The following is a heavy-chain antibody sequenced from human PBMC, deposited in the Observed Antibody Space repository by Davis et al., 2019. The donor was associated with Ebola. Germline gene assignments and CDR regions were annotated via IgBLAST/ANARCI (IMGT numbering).Heavy chain of an antibody. Sequence: GESLKISCAASGFTVSSNYMSWVRQAPGKGLEWVSVIYSGGSTYYADSVKGRFTISRHNSKNTLYLQMNSLRAEDTAVYYCAKGSGSSGFRPLDVWGQGTTVTVSS. V-gene: IGHV3-53*04. CDR2: IYSGGST. J-gene: IGHJ6*02. CDR3: AKGSGSSGFRPLDV. CDR1: GFTVSSNY. D-gene: IGHD3-22*01.